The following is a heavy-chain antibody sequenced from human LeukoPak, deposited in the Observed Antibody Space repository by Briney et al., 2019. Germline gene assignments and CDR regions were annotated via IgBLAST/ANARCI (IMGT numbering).Heavy chain of an antibody. V-gene: IGHV5-51*01. CDR2: IYPGDSDT. Sequence: GEPLKIPCKGSGYSFTSYWIAWLRQMPGKGLEGMGIIYPGDSDTRYSPSFQGQVTISADKSISTAYLQWSSLKASDTAMYYCARHTSGSYHAPLDYWGQGTLVTVSS. CDR1: GYSFTSYW. J-gene: IGHJ4*02. D-gene: IGHD1-26*01. CDR3: ARHTSGSYHAPLDY.